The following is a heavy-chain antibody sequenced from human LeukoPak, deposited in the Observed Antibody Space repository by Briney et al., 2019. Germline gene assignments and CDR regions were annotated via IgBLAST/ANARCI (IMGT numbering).Heavy chain of an antibody. CDR1: GFTFCNYG. J-gene: IGHJ5*02. Sequence: PGGSLRLSCAASGFTFCNYGMHWVRQAPGKGLEWVAVIWSDGSNKYYADSVRGRFTISRDNSKNTLYLQMNSLRAEDTAVYYCARVTMVAAASYNWFVPWGQGTLVTVSS. V-gene: IGHV3-33*01. CDR2: IWSDGSNK. D-gene: IGHD2-15*01. CDR3: ARVTMVAAASYNWFVP.